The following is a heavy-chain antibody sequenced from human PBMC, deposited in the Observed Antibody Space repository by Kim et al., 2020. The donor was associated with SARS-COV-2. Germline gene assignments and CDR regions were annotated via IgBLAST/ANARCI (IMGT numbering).Heavy chain of an antibody. CDR1: GGTFSSYA. Sequence: SVKVSCKASGGTFSSYAISWVRQAPGQGLEWTGRIIPILGIANYAQKFQGRVTITADKSTSTAYMELSSLRSEDTAVYYCASLTDGDGPWGQGTLVTVS. CDR2: IIPILGIA. D-gene: IGHD4-17*01. J-gene: IGHJ5*02. V-gene: IGHV1-69*04. CDR3: ASLTDGDGP.